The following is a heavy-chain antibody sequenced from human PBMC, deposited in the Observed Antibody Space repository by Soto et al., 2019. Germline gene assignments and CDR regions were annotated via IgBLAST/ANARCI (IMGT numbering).Heavy chain of an antibody. CDR3: AREWSISVAAPGY. CDR1: GFTFSSYT. V-gene: IGHV3-30-3*01. D-gene: IGHD6-19*01. J-gene: IGHJ4*02. Sequence: QVQLVESGGGVVQSGRSLRLSRVASGFTFSSYTMYWVREAPGKGLEWVAGISNNGINKDYVDSVKGRFTISRDNSKNTLNLQMNSLRREDTGIYYCAREWSISVAAPGYWGQGTLVTVSS. CDR2: ISNNGINK.